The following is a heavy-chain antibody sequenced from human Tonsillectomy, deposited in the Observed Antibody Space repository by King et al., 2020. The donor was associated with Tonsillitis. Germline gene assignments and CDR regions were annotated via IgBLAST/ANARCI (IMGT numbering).Heavy chain of an antibody. CDR2: VYSSGST. V-gene: IGHV4-59*01. CDR3: ARAASCVLDY. CDR1: GGSIHNYY. Sequence: VQLQESGPGLVKPSETLSLTCTVSGGSIHNYYWSWVRQPPGKGLEWIGYVYSSGSTNYNSSLKGRVTISVDTSKNQLSLKLTSVTAADTAVYYCARAASCVLDYWGQGTLVTVSS. J-gene: IGHJ4*02. D-gene: IGHD3-10*02.